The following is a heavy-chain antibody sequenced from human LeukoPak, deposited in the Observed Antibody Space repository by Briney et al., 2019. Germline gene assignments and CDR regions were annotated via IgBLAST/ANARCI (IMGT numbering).Heavy chain of an antibody. V-gene: IGHV3-7*01. Sequence: GGSLRLSCAASGFTFSSYWMSWVRQAPGKGLDWVANIKQDGSEKYYVDSVKGRFTTSRDNAKNSLYLQMNSLRAEDTAVYYCARDPGIAVADYYFDYWGQGTLVTVSS. J-gene: IGHJ4*02. CDR2: IKQDGSEK. D-gene: IGHD6-19*01. CDR1: GFTFSSYW. CDR3: ARDPGIAVADYYFDY.